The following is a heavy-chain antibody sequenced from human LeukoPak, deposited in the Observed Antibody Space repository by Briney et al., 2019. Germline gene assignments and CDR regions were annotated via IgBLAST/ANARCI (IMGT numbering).Heavy chain of an antibody. J-gene: IGHJ4*02. Sequence: PGGSPRLSRAASGFVFCVYYMIWIPSAPGKGLEWILYISSSGSYTSYADSVKGRFTISRDNAKNALYLQMNSLRAEDTAVYYCAKARGTVLPPFDYWGQGTLVTVSS. V-gene: IGHV3-11*05. CDR1: GFVFCVYY. D-gene: IGHD3-16*01. CDR2: ISSSGSYT. CDR3: AKARGTVLPPFDY.